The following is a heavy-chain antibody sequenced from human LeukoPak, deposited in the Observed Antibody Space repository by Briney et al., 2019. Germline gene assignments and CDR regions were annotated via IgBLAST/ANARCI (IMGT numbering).Heavy chain of an antibody. CDR2: FDPEDGET. V-gene: IGHV1-24*01. CDR3: ATIDGHYDSSGY. Sequence: GASVTVSCKASGYTFTSYGISWVRQAPGKGLEWMGGFDPEDGETIYAQKFQGRVTMTEDTSTDTAYMELSSLRSEDTAVYYCATIDGHYDSSGYWGQGTLVIVSS. CDR1: GYTFTSYG. D-gene: IGHD3-22*01. J-gene: IGHJ4*02.